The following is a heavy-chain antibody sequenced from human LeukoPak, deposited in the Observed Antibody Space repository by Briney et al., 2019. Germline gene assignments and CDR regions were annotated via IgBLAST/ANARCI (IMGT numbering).Heavy chain of an antibody. J-gene: IGHJ4*02. CDR2: ISGSGGST. CDR1: GFTFSSYA. D-gene: IGHD5-18*01. CDR3: AKDDSVDTAMVYFNDY. V-gene: IGHV3-23*01. Sequence: PGGSLRLSCAASGFTFSSYAMSWVRQAPGKGLEWVSAISGSGGSTYYADSVKGRFTISRDNSKNTLYLQMNSLRAEDTAVYYCAKDDSVDTAMVYFNDYWGQGTLVTVSS.